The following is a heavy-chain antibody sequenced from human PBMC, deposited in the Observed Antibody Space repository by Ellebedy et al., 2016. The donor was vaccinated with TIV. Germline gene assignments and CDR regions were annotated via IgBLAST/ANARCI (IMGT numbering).Heavy chain of an antibody. V-gene: IGHV1-69*13. J-gene: IGHJ4*02. CDR2: IIPIFGTA. CDR1: GYTFTSYD. CDR3: ASTYGDFDY. D-gene: IGHD4-17*01. Sequence: AASVKVSCKASGYTFTSYDINWVRQAPGQGLEWMGGIIPIFGTANYAQKFQGRVTITADESTSTAYMELSSLRSEDTAVYYCASTYGDFDYWGQGTLVTVSS.